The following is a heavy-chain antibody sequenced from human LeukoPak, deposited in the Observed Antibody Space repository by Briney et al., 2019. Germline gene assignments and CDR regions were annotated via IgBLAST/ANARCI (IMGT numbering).Heavy chain of an antibody. J-gene: IGHJ4*02. V-gene: IGHV4-59*12. D-gene: IGHD6-13*01. CDR1: GGSISSYY. CDR2: MYYSGTT. CDR3: ARDCGYSSSWYGGRGTYFDY. Sequence: SETLSLTCTVSGGSISSYYWSWIRQPPGKGLEWIGYMYYSGTTNYNPSLKSRVTISVDTSKNQFSLKLSSVTAADTAVYYCARDCGYSSSWYGGRGTYFDYWGQGTLVTVSS.